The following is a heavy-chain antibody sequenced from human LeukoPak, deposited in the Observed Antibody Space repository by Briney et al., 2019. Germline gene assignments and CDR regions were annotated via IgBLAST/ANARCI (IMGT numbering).Heavy chain of an antibody. CDR2: IDWDGGK. Sequence: SGPTLVKPTQTLTLTCTFSGFSLTTSGVGVGWIRQPPGKALEWLARIDWDGGKYYSTSLKTRLTISKDTSKNQVVLTMTNMDPVDTATYFCARIQVATRAHFDYWGQGTLVTVSS. V-gene: IGHV2-70*11. J-gene: IGHJ4*02. D-gene: IGHD1-26*01. CDR3: ARIQVATRAHFDY. CDR1: GFSLTTSGVG.